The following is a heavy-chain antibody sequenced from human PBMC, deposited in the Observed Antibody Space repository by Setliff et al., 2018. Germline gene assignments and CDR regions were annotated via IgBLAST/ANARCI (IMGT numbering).Heavy chain of an antibody. J-gene: IGHJ4*02. CDR3: AREVLSTVVAWDY. CDR2: IRVYDGYT. D-gene: IGHD4-17*01. V-gene: IGHV1-18*01. Sequence: ASVKVSCKTSGYMFTTYGISWVRQDPGQGLEWMGWIRVYDGYTDYAQKFQGRVTMTKDTSTSTAYMDLSRLTSDDTAVYYCAREVLSTVVAWDYWGQGTLVTVSS. CDR1: GYMFTTYG.